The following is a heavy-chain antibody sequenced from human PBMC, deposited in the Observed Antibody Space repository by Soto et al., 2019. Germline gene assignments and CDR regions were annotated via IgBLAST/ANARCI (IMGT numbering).Heavy chain of an antibody. CDR3: ASQDYYSLAGYYFDY. D-gene: IGHD3-22*01. V-gene: IGHV3-23*01. CDR2: ISGSGGST. Sequence: GGSLRLSCAASGFTFSSYAMSWVRQAPGKGLEWVSAISGSGGSTYYADSVKGRFTISRDNSKNTLYLQMNSLRAEDTAVYYCASQDYYSLAGYYFDYWGQGTLVTVSS. J-gene: IGHJ4*02. CDR1: GFTFSSYA.